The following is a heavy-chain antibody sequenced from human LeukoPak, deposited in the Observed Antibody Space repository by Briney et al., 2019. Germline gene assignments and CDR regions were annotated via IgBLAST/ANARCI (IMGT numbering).Heavy chain of an antibody. D-gene: IGHD3-10*01. J-gene: IGHJ4*02. CDR2: VDSYGSST. Sequence: PGGSLRLSCSASGFTFTSYWMHWVRQATGKGLVWVSRVDSYGSSTTYADSVKGRFTISRDNAKNTLYLQMNSLRAEDTAVYYCATGVTAFDYWGQGSLVTVSS. V-gene: IGHV3-74*01. CDR1: GFTFTSYW. CDR3: ATGVTAFDY.